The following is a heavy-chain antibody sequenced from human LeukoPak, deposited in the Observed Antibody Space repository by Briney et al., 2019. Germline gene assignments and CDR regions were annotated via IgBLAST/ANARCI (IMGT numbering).Heavy chain of an antibody. V-gene: IGHV7-4-1*02. CDR3: ARGDAVAVEYFQH. D-gene: IGHD5-24*01. Sequence: ASVTVSCKPSGYTVTSYAMNWVRQAPGHGLGWMGWINTNSGNPSYAQGFTGRFVFSLDTSVSTAYLQISSLKAEDTAVYYCARGDAVAVEYFQHWGQGTLVTVSS. J-gene: IGHJ1*01. CDR1: GYTVTSYA. CDR2: INTNSGNP.